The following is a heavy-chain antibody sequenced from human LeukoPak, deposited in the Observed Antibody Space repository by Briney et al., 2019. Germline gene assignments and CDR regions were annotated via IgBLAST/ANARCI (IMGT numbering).Heavy chain of an antibody. J-gene: IGHJ4*02. CDR2: ISSSSSYI. Sequence: GGSLRLSCAASGFTFSSYSMNWVRQAPGKGLEWVSSISSSSSYIYYADSVKGRFTISRDNAKNSLYLQMNSLRAEDTAVYYWARGRNQLRYFDGPLDYGGQEPLATVPS. CDR1: GFTFSSYS. CDR3: ARGRNQLRYFDGPLDY. D-gene: IGHD3-9*01. V-gene: IGHV3-21*06.